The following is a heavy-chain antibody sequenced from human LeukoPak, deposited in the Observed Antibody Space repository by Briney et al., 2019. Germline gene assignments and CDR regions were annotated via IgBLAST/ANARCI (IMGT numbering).Heavy chain of an antibody. CDR2: IYYSGST. Sequence: SETLSLTCTVSGGSISSSSYYWGWIRQPPGKGLEWIGSIYYSGSTYYNPSLKSRVTISVDTSKNQFSLKLSSVAAAGTAVYYCARVILLSVAAAGGGFDYWGQGTLVTVSS. CDR1: GGSISSSSYY. CDR3: ARVILLSVAAAGGGFDY. J-gene: IGHJ4*02. D-gene: IGHD6-13*01. V-gene: IGHV4-39*01.